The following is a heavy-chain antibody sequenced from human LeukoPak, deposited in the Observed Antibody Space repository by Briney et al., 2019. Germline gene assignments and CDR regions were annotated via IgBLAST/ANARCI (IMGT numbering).Heavy chain of an antibody. D-gene: IGHD3-3*01. V-gene: IGHV3-7*01. Sequence: GGSLRLSCAASGFTFSSYWMRWVRQAPGKGLEWVASIKHGGSEEYYVDSVRGRFTISRDNTKSSLYLQMSSLRAEDTAVYYCATDRGWRTSGYYLYYFESWGQGTLVTVSS. CDR1: GFTFSSYW. CDR2: IKHGGSEE. J-gene: IGHJ4*02. CDR3: ATDRGWRTSGYYLYYFES.